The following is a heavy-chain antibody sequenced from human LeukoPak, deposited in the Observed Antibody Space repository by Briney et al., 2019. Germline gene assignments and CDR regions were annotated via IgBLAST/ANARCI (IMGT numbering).Heavy chain of an antibody. CDR2: ISSSGSTI. CDR1: GFTFGDYW. D-gene: IGHD3-10*02. V-gene: IGHV3-11*04. CDR3: AELGITMIGGV. J-gene: IGHJ6*04. Sequence: GGSLRLSCAASGFTFGDYWMSWVRQAPGKGLEWVSYISSSGSTIYYADSVKGRFTTSRDNAKNSLYLQMNSLRAEDTAVYYCAELGITMIGGVWGKGTTVTISS.